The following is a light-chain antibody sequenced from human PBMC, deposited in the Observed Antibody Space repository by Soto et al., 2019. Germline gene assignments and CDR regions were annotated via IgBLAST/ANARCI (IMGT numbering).Light chain of an antibody. V-gene: IGKV3-11*01. CDR2: DAS. CDR3: PQRSKWPPYT. Sequence: EIVLTQAPATLSLSPGKRATLSCRASQRGSSYLAWYQQKPGQAPRLLIYDASNRATGIPARFSGSGSGTDFTLTISSLEPEDFAGYCCPQRSKWPPYTFGPGTKLEIK. CDR1: QRGSSY. J-gene: IGKJ2*01.